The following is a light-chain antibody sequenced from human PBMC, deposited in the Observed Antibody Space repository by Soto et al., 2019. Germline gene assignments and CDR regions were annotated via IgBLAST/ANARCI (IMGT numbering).Light chain of an antibody. V-gene: IGLV3-21*04. CDR1: NIGSKG. CDR3: QVWDSSSDHPGVAV. J-gene: IGLJ7*01. CDR2: YDS. Sequence: SYELTQPPSMSAAPGKTARITCGGNNIGSKGVHWYQQKQGQAPVLVIYYDSDRPSGIPERFSGSNSGNTATLTISRVEAGDEADYYCQVWDSSSDHPGVAVFGGGTQLTVL.